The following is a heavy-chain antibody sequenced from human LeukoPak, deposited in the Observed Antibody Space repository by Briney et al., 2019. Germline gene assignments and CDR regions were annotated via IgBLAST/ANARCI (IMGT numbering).Heavy chain of an antibody. D-gene: IGHD1-26*01. V-gene: IGHV3-23*01. J-gene: IGHJ4*02. CDR1: GFTFSSYA. CDR3: AKDGHPVSHPIVGATIEYSDY. CDR2: ISGSGGST. Sequence: QPGGSLRLSCAASGFTFSSYAMSWVRQAPGKGLEWVSAISGSGGSTYYADSVKGRFTISRDNSKNTLYLQMNSLRAEDTAVYYCAKDGHPVSHPIVGATIEYSDYWGQGTLVTVSS.